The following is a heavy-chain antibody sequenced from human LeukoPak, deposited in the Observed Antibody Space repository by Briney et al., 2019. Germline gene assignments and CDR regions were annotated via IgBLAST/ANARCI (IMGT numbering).Heavy chain of an antibody. CDR2: IRSKSYGGTT. J-gene: IGHJ4*02. CDR1: GFTFGDYA. CDR3: TRATRISIFGVQYYFDY. Sequence: GRSLRLSCSTSGFTFGDYAMTWVRQAPGKGLEWVGFIRSKSYGGTTEYAASVQGRFTISRDDSKSVAYLQMDSLKTEDTAVYYCTRATRISIFGVQYYFDYWGRGTLVTVSS. D-gene: IGHD3-3*01. V-gene: IGHV3-49*04.